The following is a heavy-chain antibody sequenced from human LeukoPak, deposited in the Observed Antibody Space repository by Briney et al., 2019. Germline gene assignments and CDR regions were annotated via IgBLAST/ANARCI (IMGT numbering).Heavy chain of an antibody. CDR2: IYIGGST. J-gene: IGHJ4*02. CDR1: GFTVSSNY. D-gene: IGHD1-26*01. V-gene: IGHV3-53*01. CDR3: ARDRREYSGNYFDY. Sequence: GVSLRLSCAASGFTVSSNYMSWVRQAPGKGLEWVSVIYIGGSTYYADSVKGRFTISIDNSKNTLYLQMNSLRAEDTAVYYCARDRREYSGNYFDYWGQGTLVTVSS.